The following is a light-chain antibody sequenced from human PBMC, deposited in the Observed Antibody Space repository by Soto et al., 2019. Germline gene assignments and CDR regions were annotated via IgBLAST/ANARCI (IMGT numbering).Light chain of an antibody. V-gene: IGKV3-20*01. CDR1: QSVSSSY. CDR2: GAS. CDR3: QQDGSSPLLT. J-gene: IGKJ4*01. Sequence: EIVLTQSPGTLSLSPRERATLSCRASQSVSSSYLAWYQQKPGPAPRLLIYGASSRATAIPDRVSGSGSGTDVTITISRVEPEDFAVYYCQQDGSSPLLTSGGGTKVEIK.